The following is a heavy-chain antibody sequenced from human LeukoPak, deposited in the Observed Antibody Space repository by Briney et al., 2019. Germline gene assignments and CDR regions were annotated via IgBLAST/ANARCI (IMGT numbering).Heavy chain of an antibody. V-gene: IGHV5-51*01. CDR1: GYSFTSYW. J-gene: IGHJ3*02. CDR3: ARPYYDFWSGPPDAFDI. Sequence: GESLKISCKGSGYSFTSYWIGWVRQMPGKGLEWMGIIYPGDSDTRYSPSFQGQVTISADKSISTAYLQWSSLKASDTAMYYCARPYYDFWSGPPDAFDIWGLGTMVTVSS. CDR2: IYPGDSDT. D-gene: IGHD3-3*01.